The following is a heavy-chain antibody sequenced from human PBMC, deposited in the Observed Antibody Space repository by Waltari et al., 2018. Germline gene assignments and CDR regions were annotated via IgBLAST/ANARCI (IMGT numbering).Heavy chain of an antibody. CDR2: INHSGST. V-gene: IGHV4-34*01. J-gene: IGHJ6*03. Sequence: QVQLQQWGAGLLKPSETLSLPCAVYGGSFSGYSWSWIRPPPGKGLEWIGEINHSGSTNYNPSLKSRVTISVDTSKNQFSLKLSSVTAADTAVYYCARHRGVHYYYYMDVWGKGTTVTVSS. CDR3: ARHRGVHYYYYMDV. D-gene: IGHD2-8*01. CDR1: GGSFSGYS.